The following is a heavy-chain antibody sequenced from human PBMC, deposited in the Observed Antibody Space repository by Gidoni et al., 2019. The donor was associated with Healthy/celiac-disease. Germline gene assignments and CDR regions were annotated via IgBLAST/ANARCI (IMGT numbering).Heavy chain of an antibody. CDR2: IYSGGST. Sequence: EVELVESVGGLVQPGGSLRLSCAPSRFPVCSNYISWVRQAPGKGLEWVSVIYSGGSTYYADSVKGRFTISRDNSKNTLYLQMNSLRAEDTAVYYCASSYDKGYDAFDIWGQGTMVTVSS. CDR1: RFPVCSNY. CDR3: ASSYDKGYDAFDI. D-gene: IGHD3-22*01. J-gene: IGHJ3*02. V-gene: IGHV3-66*01.